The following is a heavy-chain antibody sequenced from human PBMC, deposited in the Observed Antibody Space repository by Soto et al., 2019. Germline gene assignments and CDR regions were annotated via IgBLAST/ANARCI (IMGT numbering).Heavy chain of an antibody. CDR3: ARASPHYYGSGSYTDY. CDR1: GFTVSSNY. D-gene: IGHD3-10*01. J-gene: IGHJ4*02. V-gene: IGHV3-53*04. CDR2: IYSGGST. Sequence: EVQLVESGGGLVQPGGSLRLSCAASGFTVSSNYMSWVRQAPGKGLEWVSVIYSGGSTYYADSVKGRFTISRHNYKNTLYLKINSLRAEDTAVYYCARASPHYYGSGSYTDYWGQGTLVTVSS.